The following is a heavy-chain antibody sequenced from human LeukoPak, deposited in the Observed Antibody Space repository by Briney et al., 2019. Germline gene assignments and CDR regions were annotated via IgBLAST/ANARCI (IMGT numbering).Heavy chain of an antibody. CDR1: GYTFTSYG. CDR3: ARSPVWWELPTALDY. CDR2: ISAYNGNT. V-gene: IGHV1-18*01. J-gene: IGHJ4*02. Sequence: VASVKVSCKASGYTFTSYGISWVRQAPGQGLEWMGWISAYNGNTNYAQKLQGRVTMTTDTSTSTAYMELRSLGSDDTAVYYCARSPVWWELPTALDYWGQGTLVTVSS. D-gene: IGHD1-26*01.